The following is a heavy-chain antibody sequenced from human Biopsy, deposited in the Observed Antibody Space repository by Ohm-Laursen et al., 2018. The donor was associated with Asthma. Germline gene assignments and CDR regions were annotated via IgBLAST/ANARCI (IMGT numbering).Heavy chain of an antibody. J-gene: IGHJ4*02. CDR2: IDWEDDT. CDR1: GFSVSTRGMS. V-gene: IGHV2-70*04. Sequence: PTQTLTLTCSCSGFSVSTRGMSVSWIRQPPGKALEWLASIDWEDDTFYSTPLRTRLTISKDTSKNQVVLTMTNMDPVDTAIYFCGRHNDYWGQGILVTVSS. CDR3: GRHNDY. D-gene: IGHD1-1*01.